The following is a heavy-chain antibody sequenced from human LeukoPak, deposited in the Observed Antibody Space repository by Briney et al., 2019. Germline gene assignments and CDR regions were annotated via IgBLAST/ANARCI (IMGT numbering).Heavy chain of an antibody. Sequence: QSWGSLRLSCAASGFTFSSYAMSWVRQAPGKGLEWVSTMSGSGSSTYYADSVKGRFTISRDDSKSTVYLHMSSLRAEDTAVYYCANGAILGYCSSTSCYRAFDIWGQGTMVTVSS. D-gene: IGHD2-2*02. CDR2: MSGSGSST. V-gene: IGHV3-23*01. CDR1: GFTFSSYA. J-gene: IGHJ3*02. CDR3: ANGAILGYCSSTSCYRAFDI.